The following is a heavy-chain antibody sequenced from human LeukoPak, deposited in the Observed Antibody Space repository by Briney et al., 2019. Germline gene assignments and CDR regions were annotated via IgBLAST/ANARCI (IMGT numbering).Heavy chain of an antibody. Sequence: PGGSLRLSCAASGFTFSSYSMNWVRQAPGKGLEWVSYITSSSSTIYYAGSVKGRFTISRDNAKNSLYLQMNSLRAEDTAVYYCARDPTEYFDYWGQGTLVTVSS. CDR1: GFTFSSYS. J-gene: IGHJ4*02. V-gene: IGHV3-48*01. CDR2: ITSSSSTI. D-gene: IGHD4-17*01. CDR3: ARDPTEYFDY.